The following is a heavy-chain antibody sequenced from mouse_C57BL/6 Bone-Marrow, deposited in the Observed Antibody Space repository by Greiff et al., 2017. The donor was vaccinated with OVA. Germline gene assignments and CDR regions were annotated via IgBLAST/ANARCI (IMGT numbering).Heavy chain of an antibody. V-gene: IGHV5-16*01. CDR1: GFTFSDYY. D-gene: IGHD2-1*01. Sequence: EVKLVESEGGLVQPGSSMKLSCTASGFTFSDYYMAWVRQVPEKGLEWVANINYDGSSTYYLDSLKSRFIISRDNAKNILYLQMSSLKSEDTATYYCAREAIYYGNYYAMDYWGQGTSVTVSS. CDR2: INYDGSST. J-gene: IGHJ4*01. CDR3: AREAIYYGNYYAMDY.